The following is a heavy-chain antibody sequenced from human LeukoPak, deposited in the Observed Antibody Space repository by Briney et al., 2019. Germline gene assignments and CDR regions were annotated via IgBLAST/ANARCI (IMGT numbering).Heavy chain of an antibody. CDR2: ISGSGGST. D-gene: IGHD3-22*01. V-gene: IGHV3-23*01. J-gene: IGHJ3*02. CDR1: GFTFSSYA. CDR3: TVNPYYYDSSGLFPARFDAFDI. Sequence: PGGSLGLSCAASGFTFSSYAMSWVRQAPGKGLEWVSAISGSGGSTYYADSVKGRFTISRDNSKNTLYLQMNSMRGEETAVYYCTVNPYYYDSSGLFPARFDAFDIWGQGTMVTVSS.